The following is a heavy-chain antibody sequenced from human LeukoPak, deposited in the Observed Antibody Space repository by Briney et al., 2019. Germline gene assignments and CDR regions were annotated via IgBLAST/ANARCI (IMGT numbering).Heavy chain of an antibody. D-gene: IGHD3-22*01. Sequence: SAISGSGGSTYYAYSVKGRFTISRDNTKNTLYLQMNSMTAEDTVVYYCAKVITMIVASVDYWGQGTLVTVSS. V-gene: IGHV3-23*01. CDR3: AKVITMIVASVDY. CDR2: ISGSGGST. J-gene: IGHJ4*02.